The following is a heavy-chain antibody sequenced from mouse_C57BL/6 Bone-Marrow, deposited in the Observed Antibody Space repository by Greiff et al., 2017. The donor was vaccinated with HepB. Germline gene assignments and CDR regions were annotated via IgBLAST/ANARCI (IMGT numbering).Heavy chain of an antibody. CDR3: AGGDYGSSYPYLDY. CDR1: GFTFSDYY. D-gene: IGHD1-1*01. Sequence: EVQLVESEGGLVQPGSSMKLSCTASGFTFSDYYMAWVRQVPEKGLEWVANINYDGSSTYYLDSLKSRFIISRDNAKNIVYLQMSSLKSEDKATYYCAGGDYGSSYPYLDYWGQGTTLTVSS. J-gene: IGHJ2*01. CDR2: INYDGSST. V-gene: IGHV5-16*01.